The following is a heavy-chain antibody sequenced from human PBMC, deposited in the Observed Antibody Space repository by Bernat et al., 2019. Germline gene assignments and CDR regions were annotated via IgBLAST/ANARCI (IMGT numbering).Heavy chain of an antibody. CDR1: GGTFSSYA. Sequence: QVQLVQSGAEVKKPGSSVKVSCKASGGTFSSYAISWVRQAPGQGLEWMGRIIPILGIANYAQKFQGNVTITADKSTSTAYMELSSLRSEDTAVYYCARDQFRHPLDYWGQGTLVTVAS. CDR3: ARDQFRHPLDY. D-gene: IGHD2-21*01. CDR2: IIPILGIA. V-gene: IGHV1-69*04. J-gene: IGHJ4*02.